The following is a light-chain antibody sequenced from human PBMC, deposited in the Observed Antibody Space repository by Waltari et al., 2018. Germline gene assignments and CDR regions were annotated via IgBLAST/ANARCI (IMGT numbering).Light chain of an antibody. CDR3: QQYNSWPPLT. V-gene: IGKV3-15*01. Sequence: EIVMTQSPATLSVSPGERATLSCRASQSVKTNLAWYQQKPGQAPRLLMYDASTRATGIPARFSGSWSGTEFTLTISSLQSEDFAVYYCQQYNSWPPLTFGGGTKVEIK. J-gene: IGKJ4*01. CDR1: QSVKTN. CDR2: DAS.